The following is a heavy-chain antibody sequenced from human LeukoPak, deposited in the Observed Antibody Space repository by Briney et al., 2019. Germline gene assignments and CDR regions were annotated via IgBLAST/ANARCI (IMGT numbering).Heavy chain of an antibody. Sequence: ASVKVSCKASGYTFTSYGINWVRQAPGQGLEWMGWISAYNGNTNYAQELQGRVTMTTDTSTSTAYMELRSLRSDDTAVYYCASLGYCSGGSCYSKDYWGQGTLVTVSS. D-gene: IGHD2-15*01. CDR1: GYTFTSYG. J-gene: IGHJ4*02. CDR2: ISAYNGNT. V-gene: IGHV1-18*01. CDR3: ASLGYCSGGSCYSKDY.